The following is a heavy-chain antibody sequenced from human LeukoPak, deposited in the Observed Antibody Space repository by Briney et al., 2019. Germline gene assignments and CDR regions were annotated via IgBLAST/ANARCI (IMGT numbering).Heavy chain of an antibody. V-gene: IGHV1-69*04. D-gene: IGHD3-10*01. Sequence: VASVKVSCKASGGTFSSYAISWVRQAPGQGLEWMGRIIPILGIANYAQKFQGRVTITADKSTSTAYMELSSLRSEDTAVYYCARSEPYWPLWLPFDPWGQGTLVTVSS. CDR3: ARSEPYWPLWLPFDP. J-gene: IGHJ5*02. CDR2: IIPILGIA. CDR1: GGTFSSYA.